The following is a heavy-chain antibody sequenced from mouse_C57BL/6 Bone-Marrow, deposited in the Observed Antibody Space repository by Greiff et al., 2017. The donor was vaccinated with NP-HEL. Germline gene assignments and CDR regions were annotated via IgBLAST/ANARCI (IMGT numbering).Heavy chain of an antibody. CDR1: GYTFTSYW. V-gene: IGHV1-69*01. CDR3: ARTGYGGYFDY. Sequence: VQLQQPGAELVMPGASVKLSCKASGYTFTSYWMHWVKQRPGQGLEWIGEIDPSGSYTNYNQKFKGKATLTVDKSSSTAYMQLSSLTSEDAAVYYCARTGYGGYFDYWGQGTMLTVSA. D-gene: IGHD1-1*02. CDR2: IDPSGSYT. J-gene: IGHJ2*01.